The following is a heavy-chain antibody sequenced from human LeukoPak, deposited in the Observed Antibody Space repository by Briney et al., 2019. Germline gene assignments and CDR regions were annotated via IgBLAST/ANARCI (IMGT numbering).Heavy chain of an antibody. CDR2: ISYDGSNK. V-gene: IGHV3-30*18. CDR1: GFTFSSYG. D-gene: IGHD4-17*01. J-gene: IGHJ4*02. CDR3: AKDRGDYEGLDY. Sequence: GRSLRLSCAASGFTFSSYGMHWVRQAPGKGLEWVAVISYDGSNKYYADSVKGRFTISRDNSKNTLYLQMNSLRAEDTAVYYCAKDRGDYEGLDYWGQGALVTVSS.